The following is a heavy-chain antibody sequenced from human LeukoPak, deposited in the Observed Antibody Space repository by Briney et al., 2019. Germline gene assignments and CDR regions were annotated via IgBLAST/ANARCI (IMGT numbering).Heavy chain of an antibody. D-gene: IGHD2-15*01. CDR1: GFTFSNYA. J-gene: IGHJ4*02. CDR2: IGNSGTST. CDR3: AQTRFISPRYCFDY. Sequence: GGSLRLSCAASGFTFSNYAMSWVRQAPGKGLEWVSGIGNSGTSTYYADSVKGRLTISRDNSKDTLFLQMNSLRAEDTAVYFCAQTRFISPRYCFDYWGQGTLVIVSS. V-gene: IGHV3-23*01.